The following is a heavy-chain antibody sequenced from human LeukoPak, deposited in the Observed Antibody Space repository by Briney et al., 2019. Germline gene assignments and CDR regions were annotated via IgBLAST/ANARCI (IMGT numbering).Heavy chain of an antibody. D-gene: IGHD3-22*01. CDR3: ARNYHDSSGYLGYFDY. CDR1: GGSFSDCY. Sequence: SETLSLTCAVYGGSFSDCYWSWIRQAPGKGLEWIGEINHSGSTNYNPSLKSRVTISVDTSKNQFSLKLSSVTAADTAVYYCARNYHDSSGYLGYFDYWGQGILVTVSS. CDR2: INHSGST. J-gene: IGHJ4*02. V-gene: IGHV4-34*01.